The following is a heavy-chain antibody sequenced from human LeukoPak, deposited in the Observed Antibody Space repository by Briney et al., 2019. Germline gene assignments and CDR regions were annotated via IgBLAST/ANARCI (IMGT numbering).Heavy chain of an antibody. CDR3: ARVRSYYDILTGYYPGYFDY. CDR2: IYYSGST. Sequence: SETLSLTCTVSGGSISSSSYYWGWIRQPPGKGLEWIGSIYYSGSTYYNPSLKSRVTISVDTSKNQFSLKLSSVTAADTAVYYCARVRSYYDILTGYYPGYFDYWGQGTLVTVSS. V-gene: IGHV4-39*07. J-gene: IGHJ4*02. CDR1: GGSISSSSYY. D-gene: IGHD3-9*01.